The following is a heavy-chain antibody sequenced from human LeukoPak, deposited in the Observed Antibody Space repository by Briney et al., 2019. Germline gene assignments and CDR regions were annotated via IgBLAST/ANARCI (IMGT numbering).Heavy chain of an antibody. J-gene: IGHJ5*02. CDR2: IIPIFGTA. D-gene: IGHD6-13*01. V-gene: IGHV1-69*05. CDR1: GGTFSSYT. Sequence: SVKVSCKASGGTFSSYTISWVRQAPGQGLEWVGGIIPIFGTANYAQKFQGRVTITTDESTSTAYMELSSLRSEDPAVYYRARTFIAAAGTHNWFDPWGQGTLVTVSS. CDR3: ARTFIAAAGTHNWFDP.